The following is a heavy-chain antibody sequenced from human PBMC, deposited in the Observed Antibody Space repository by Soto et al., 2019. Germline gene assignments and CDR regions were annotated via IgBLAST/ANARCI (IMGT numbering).Heavy chain of an antibody. CDR1: GDSVSSNSVA. CDR2: TFYRSKWYN. V-gene: IGHV6-1*01. CDR3: ARVADRSIDV. J-gene: IGHJ6*02. D-gene: IGHD6-6*01. Sequence: PSQTLSLTCAISGDSVSSNSVAWDWIRQSPSRGLEWLGRTFYRSKWYNEYAVSVKSRITIKPDTSKNQFSLQLNSVTPEDTDVYLCARVADRSIDVWCQGNTVTVS.